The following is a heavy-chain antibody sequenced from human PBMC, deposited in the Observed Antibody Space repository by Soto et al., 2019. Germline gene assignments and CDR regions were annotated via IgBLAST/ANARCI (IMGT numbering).Heavy chain of an antibody. CDR3: ARDQGDYYGSRTYSFGMDV. CDR2: IYYSGTT. J-gene: IGHJ6*02. Sequence: PSETLSLTCSVSGASITSGDYYWSWIRQPPGGGLEWIGYIYYSGTTYYNPSLESRLSMSVDTSKNQFSLRLHSVTAADTAVYDCARDQGDYYGSRTYSFGMDVWGQGTTVTVSS. CDR1: GASITSGDYY. D-gene: IGHD3-10*01. V-gene: IGHV4-30-4*01.